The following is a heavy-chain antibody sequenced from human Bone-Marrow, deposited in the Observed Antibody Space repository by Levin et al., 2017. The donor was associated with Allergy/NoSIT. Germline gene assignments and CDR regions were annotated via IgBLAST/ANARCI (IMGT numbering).Heavy chain of an antibody. Sequence: ASVKVSCAASGFTFSSYAMSWVRQAPGKGLEWVSSISASGGSTYYADSVKGRFTISRDNSKNTLYLQMNSLRAEDTAVYYCAGYPRQRGGYYYYGMDVWGQGTTVTVSS. D-gene: IGHD1-1*01. CDR3: AGYPRQRGGYYYYGMDV. V-gene: IGHV3-23*01. CDR2: ISASGGST. CDR1: GFTFSSYA. J-gene: IGHJ6*02.